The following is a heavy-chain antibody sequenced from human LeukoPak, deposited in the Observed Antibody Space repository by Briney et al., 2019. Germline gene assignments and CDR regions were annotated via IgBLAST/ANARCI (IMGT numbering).Heavy chain of an antibody. CDR3: ARESDYYFEY. J-gene: IGHJ4*02. D-gene: IGHD3-3*01. CDR1: GGSISSYY. V-gene: IGHV4-4*07. CDR2: IYTSGST. Sequence: PSETLSLTCTVSGGSISSYYWSWIRQPAGKGLEWIGHIYTSGSTNYNPSLKSRVTMSLDTSKNQFSLRLSSVTAADTAVYYGARESDYYFEYWGQGTLVTVSS.